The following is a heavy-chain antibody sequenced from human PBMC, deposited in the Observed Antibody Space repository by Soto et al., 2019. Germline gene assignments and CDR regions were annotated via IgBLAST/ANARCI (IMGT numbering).Heavy chain of an antibody. CDR1: GFTFSRYG. CDR3: ARNSYYDFWSRYTNYYYYYDMDV. J-gene: IGHJ6*02. V-gene: IGHV3-33*01. D-gene: IGHD3-3*01. Sequence: QVQVVESGGGVVQPGGSLRLSCVASGFTFSRYGMHWVRQAPGKGLEWMALVWYDGSNKYYADSVKGRFSISRDNSKNTVDLQMNSLRAEDTAVYYCARNSYYDFWSRYTNYYYYYDMDVWGQGTTVTVSS. CDR2: VWYDGSNK.